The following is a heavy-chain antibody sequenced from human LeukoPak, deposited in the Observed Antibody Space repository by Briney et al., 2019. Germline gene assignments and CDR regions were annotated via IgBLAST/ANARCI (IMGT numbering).Heavy chain of an antibody. D-gene: IGHD3-22*01. Sequence: SVKVSCTASGGTCSNYALSWVRQAPGQGLEWMGATIPIFNAANYAQKFKGRVTITEDESTSTAYMELRSLRSEDTAVYYCARARTDYYDSRLSHFKYWDHGTLITVSS. J-gene: IGHJ4*01. CDR1: GGTCSNYA. CDR3: ARARTDYYDSRLSHFKY. CDR2: TIPIFNAA. V-gene: IGHV1-69*01.